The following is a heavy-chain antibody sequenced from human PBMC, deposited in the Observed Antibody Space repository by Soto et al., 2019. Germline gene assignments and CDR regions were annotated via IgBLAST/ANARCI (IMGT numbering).Heavy chain of an antibody. CDR3: ARKVLVMRTFDY. V-gene: IGHV4-31*03. D-gene: IGHD3-9*01. Sequence: SETLSLTCTVSGGSISSGGYYWSWIRQHPGKGLEWIGYIYYSGSTYYNPSLKSRVTISVDTSKNQFSLKLSSVTAADTAVYYCARKVLVMRTFDYCGPATLVTVSS. CDR2: IYYSGST. J-gene: IGHJ4*02. CDR1: GGSISSGGYY.